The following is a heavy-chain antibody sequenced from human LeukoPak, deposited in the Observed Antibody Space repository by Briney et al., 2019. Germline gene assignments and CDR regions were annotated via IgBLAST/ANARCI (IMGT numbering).Heavy chain of an antibody. CDR1: GFTFSSYS. CDR3: ARDLGGYACFDY. V-gene: IGHV3-21*01. J-gene: IGHJ4*02. CDR2: ISSSSSYI. Sequence: GGSLRLSCAASGFTFSSYSMNWVRQAPGKGLEWVSSISSSSSYIYYADSVKGRFTISRDNAKNSLYLQMNSLRAEDTAVYYCARDLGGYACFDYWGQGTLVTVSS. D-gene: IGHD3-16*01.